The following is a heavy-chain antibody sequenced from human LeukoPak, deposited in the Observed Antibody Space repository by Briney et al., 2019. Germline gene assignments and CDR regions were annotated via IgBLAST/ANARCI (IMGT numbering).Heavy chain of an antibody. CDR1: GGSISSYY. CDR3: ARDSSYYYDSSGSTSYFQH. J-gene: IGHJ1*01. CDR2: IETSGST. Sequence: SETLSLTCTVSGGSISSYYWSWIRQPAGKGLEWIGRIETSGSTNHNPSLKSRVTISVDTSKNQFSLKLSSVTAADTAVYYCARDSSYYYDSSGSTSYFQHWGQGTLVTVSS. V-gene: IGHV4-4*07. D-gene: IGHD3-22*01.